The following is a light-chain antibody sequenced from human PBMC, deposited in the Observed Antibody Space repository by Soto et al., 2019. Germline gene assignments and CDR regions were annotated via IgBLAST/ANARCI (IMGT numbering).Light chain of an antibody. J-gene: IGKJ1*01. CDR3: QQYNNWPWT. Sequence: EIVMTQSPATLSVSPGERATLSCRASQSVGSKLAWYQQKPGQAPRLLIYAASTSATGIPARFSGSGSGTEFTLTISSLQSEDFAVYYCQQYNNWPWTFGQGTKVEIK. CDR1: QSVGSK. CDR2: AAS. V-gene: IGKV3-15*01.